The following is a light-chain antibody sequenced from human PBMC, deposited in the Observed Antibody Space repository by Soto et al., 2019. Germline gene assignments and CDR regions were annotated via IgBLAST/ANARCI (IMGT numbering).Light chain of an antibody. CDR3: QQYNNWLT. CDR1: QSVSSN. J-gene: IGKJ4*01. Sequence: EIVMTQSPATLSVSPGERATLSCRASQSVSSNLAWYQQKPGQAPRLLIYGASTRATEIPARFSGSGSGTEFTLTISSLQSEDFAVYYCQQYNNWLTFGGGTKVEIK. V-gene: IGKV3-15*01. CDR2: GAS.